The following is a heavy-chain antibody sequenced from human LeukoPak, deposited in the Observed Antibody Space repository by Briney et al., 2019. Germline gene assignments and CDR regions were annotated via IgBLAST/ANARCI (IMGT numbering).Heavy chain of an antibody. D-gene: IGHD3-10*01. Sequence: GGSLRLSCAASGFTVSSNYMSWVRQAPGKGLEWVSVIYSGGSTYYADSVKGRFTISRDNSKNTLYLQMNSLRAEDTAVYYCARDQYYGSGSSDYWGQGTLVTVSS. CDR2: IYSGGST. V-gene: IGHV3-53*01. CDR1: GFTVSSNY. CDR3: ARDQYYGSGSSDY. J-gene: IGHJ4*02.